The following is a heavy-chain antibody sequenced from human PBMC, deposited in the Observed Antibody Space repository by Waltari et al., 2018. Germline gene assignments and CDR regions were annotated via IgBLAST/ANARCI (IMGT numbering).Heavy chain of an antibody. CDR1: GFTFSSYN. J-gene: IGHJ5*02. D-gene: IGHD6-19*01. CDR2: IATSSSSI. CDR3: ARDRVSYSSTTLDP. Sequence: EVQLVESGGGLVKPGGSLRLSCAASGFTFSSYNMNWVRQAPGKGLDVVTAIATSSSSIYYADSVKGRFTISRDNAKSSLDLQMNSLRAEDTAVYYCARDRVSYSSTTLDPWGQGTLVTVSS. V-gene: IGHV3-21*01.